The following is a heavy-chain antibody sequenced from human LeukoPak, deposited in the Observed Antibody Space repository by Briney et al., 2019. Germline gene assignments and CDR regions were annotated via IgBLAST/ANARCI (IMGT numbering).Heavy chain of an antibody. J-gene: IGHJ4*02. CDR1: GYTFTSYY. CDR3: ATATAKTSYDYVWGSYRYPPDY. V-gene: IGHV1-24*01. CDR2: FDPEDGET. Sequence: VASVKVSCKASGYTFTSYYMHWVRQAPGKGLEWMGGFDPEDGETIYAQKFQGRVTMTEDTSTDTAYMELSSLRSEDTAVYYCATATAKTSYDYVWGSYRYPPDYWGQGTLVTVSS. D-gene: IGHD3-16*02.